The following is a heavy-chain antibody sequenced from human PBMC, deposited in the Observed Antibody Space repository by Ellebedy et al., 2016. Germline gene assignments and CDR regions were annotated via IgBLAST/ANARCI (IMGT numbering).Heavy chain of an antibody. V-gene: IGHV3-73*01. J-gene: IGHJ6*02. Sequence: GESLKISCAASGFTFSGSAMHWVRQASGTGLEWVGRIRSKANSYATAYAASVKGRFTISRDDSKNTAYLQMNSLKTEDTAVYYCTREQQLVLVDYYGMDVWGQGTTVTVSS. CDR3: TREQQLVLVDYYGMDV. D-gene: IGHD6-13*01. CDR2: IRSKANSYAT. CDR1: GFTFSGSA.